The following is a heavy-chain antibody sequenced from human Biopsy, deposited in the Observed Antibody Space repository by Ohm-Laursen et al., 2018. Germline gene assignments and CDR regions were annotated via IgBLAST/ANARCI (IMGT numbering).Heavy chain of an antibody. J-gene: IGHJ4*02. V-gene: IGHV4-59*08. D-gene: IGHD2-15*01. CDR2: ISNSGNT. Sequence: SETLSLTCPVSGDSINSSYWSWIRQAPGKGLEWIGIISNSGNTNYNPTLKSRVTISADMSKTQFSLNLGSMTVADTAVFYCARRGSGGRSFDYWGQGSLVTVSS. CDR3: ARRGSGGRSFDY. CDR1: GDSINSSY.